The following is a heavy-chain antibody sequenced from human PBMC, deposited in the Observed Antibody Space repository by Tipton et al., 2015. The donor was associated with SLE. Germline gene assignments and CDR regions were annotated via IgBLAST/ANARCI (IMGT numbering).Heavy chain of an antibody. Sequence: TLSLTCTVSSGSISSSDYYWGWIRQPPGKGLEWIGTIYYSGSTYYNPSLKSRVTISVDTSKNQFSLKLSSVTAADTAVFYCARRGWVYGSGNNYFDYWGQGILVTVSS. J-gene: IGHJ4*02. D-gene: IGHD3-10*01. CDR3: ARRGWVYGSGNNYFDY. CDR1: SGSISSSDYY. CDR2: IYYSGST. V-gene: IGHV4-39*01.